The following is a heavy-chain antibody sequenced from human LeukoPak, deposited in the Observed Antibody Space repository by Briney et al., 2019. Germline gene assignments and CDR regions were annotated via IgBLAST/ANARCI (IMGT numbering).Heavy chain of an antibody. J-gene: IGHJ3*02. CDR1: VFTFSIYA. CDR3: AKDNIPFRSSVVNRVGGAFDI. V-gene: IGHV3-23*01. CDR2: LAATT. Sequence: GGSLRLSCAASVFTFSIYAMSWVRQAPGEGREWVSTLAATTYYADSVKGRVTISRDKSMDTLYRQMNSLRGEDTAVYYCAKDNIPFRSSVVNRVGGAFDIRRQGTSVTV. D-gene: IGHD3-16*01.